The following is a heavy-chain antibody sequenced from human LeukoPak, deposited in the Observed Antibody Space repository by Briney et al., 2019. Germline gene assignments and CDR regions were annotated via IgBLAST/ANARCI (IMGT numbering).Heavy chain of an antibody. CDR3: ARKNWGAFDF. D-gene: IGHD7-27*01. J-gene: IGHJ4*02. CDR1: GSTFTRDW. Sequence: GESLKISCQGSGSTFTRDWIAGVRQLPGKGLELMGIIYPGDSHSIYSPSFQGQVTMSADKSINTAYLQWSSLKASDTAMYYCARKNWGAFDFWGQGTLVTVSS. CDR2: IYPGDSHS. V-gene: IGHV5-51*01.